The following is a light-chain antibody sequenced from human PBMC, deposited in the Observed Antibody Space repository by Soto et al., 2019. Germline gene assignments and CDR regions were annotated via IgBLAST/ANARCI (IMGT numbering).Light chain of an antibody. V-gene: IGKV3-20*01. CDR2: DAS. J-gene: IGKJ1*01. CDR3: QQYSSSRT. Sequence: EIVLTQSPATLSLSPGERATLSCRASQSVSSTYLAWYQQKPGQAPRLLIYDASNRATGIPARFSGSGSGTDFTLTITRLEPEDFTVYYCQQYSSSRTFGQGTKVDIK. CDR1: QSVSSTY.